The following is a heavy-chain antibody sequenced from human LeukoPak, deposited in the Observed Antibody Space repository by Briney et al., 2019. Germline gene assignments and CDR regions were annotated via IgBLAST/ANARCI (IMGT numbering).Heavy chain of an antibody. Sequence: GGSLRLSCAASGFTFSSYWMSWVRQAPGKGLEWVANIKQDGSEKYYVDSVKGRFTISRDNAKNSLYLQMNSLRAEDTAVYYCARDQLLWFGELPTEIDYWGQGTLVTVSS. CDR1: GFTFSSYW. CDR3: ARDQLLWFGELPTEIDY. J-gene: IGHJ4*02. CDR2: IKQDGSEK. V-gene: IGHV3-7*01. D-gene: IGHD3-10*01.